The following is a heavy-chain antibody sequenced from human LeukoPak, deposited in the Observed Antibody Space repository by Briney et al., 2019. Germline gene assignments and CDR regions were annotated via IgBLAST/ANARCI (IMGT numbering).Heavy chain of an antibody. D-gene: IGHD3-22*01. Sequence: SGPALVKPTQTLTLTCTFSGFSLSTSGMCVIWIRQPPGKALEGLARIYWDDDKYYTTSRKTRLTISKDTSKNQVVLTMTNMDPVDTATYYCARITYYYDSSGYYYCGYWGQGTLVTVSS. CDR1: GFSLSTSGMC. V-gene: IGHV2-70*11. CDR3: ARITYYYDSSGYYYCGY. J-gene: IGHJ4*02. CDR2: IYWDDDK.